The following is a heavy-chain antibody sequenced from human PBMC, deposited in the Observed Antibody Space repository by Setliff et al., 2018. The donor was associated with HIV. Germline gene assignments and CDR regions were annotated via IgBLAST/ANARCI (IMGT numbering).Heavy chain of an antibody. J-gene: IGHJ5*02. V-gene: IGHV4-34*01. D-gene: IGHD3-22*01. CDR3: ASRVYYYDSSGYLREEGFDP. CDR2: ISYSGST. Sequence: SETLSLTCALNALPFGDYYWNWIRQSPERGLEWIGYISYSGSTNYNPSLKSRVTISVDTSKNQFSLKLSSVTAADAAVYYCASRVYYYDSSGYLREEGFDPWGQGTLVTVSS. CDR1: ALPFGDYY.